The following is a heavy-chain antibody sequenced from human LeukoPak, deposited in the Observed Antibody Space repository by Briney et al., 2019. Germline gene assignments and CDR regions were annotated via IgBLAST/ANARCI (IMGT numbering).Heavy chain of an antibody. J-gene: IGHJ6*03. Sequence: GGSLRLSCAASGFSFSSYNMNWVRQAPGKVLEWVSSITTSSTYTFYADSVKGRFTISRDNAKNSLYLQMNSLRVEDTAVYYCARDPYSGSYGDSYYYYMDVWGKGTTVTVSS. CDR3: ARDPYSGSYGDSYYYYMDV. CDR2: ITTSSTYT. CDR1: GFSFSSYN. D-gene: IGHD1-26*01. V-gene: IGHV3-21*01.